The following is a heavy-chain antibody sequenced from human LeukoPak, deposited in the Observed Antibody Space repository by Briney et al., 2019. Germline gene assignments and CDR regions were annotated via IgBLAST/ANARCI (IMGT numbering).Heavy chain of an antibody. J-gene: IGHJ4*02. CDR3: ARPMVRGVNCFGY. CDR2: ISYDGSNK. CDR1: GFTFSSYA. V-gene: IGHV3-30-3*01. D-gene: IGHD3-10*01. Sequence: GGSLRLSCAASGFTFSSYAMHWVRQAPGKGLEWVAVISYDGSNKYYADSVKGRFTISRDNSKNTLYLQMNSLRAEDTAVYYCARPMVRGVNCFGYWGQGTLVTVSS.